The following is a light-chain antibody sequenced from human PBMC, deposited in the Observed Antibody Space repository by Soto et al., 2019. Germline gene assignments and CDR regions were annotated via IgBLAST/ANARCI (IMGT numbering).Light chain of an antibody. J-gene: IGLJ1*01. CDR1: TSDVGGYNY. Sequence: QSALTQPRSVSGSPGQSVTISCTGTTSDVGGYNYVSCYQPHPGKAPKLMIYDVSKRPSGVPDRFSGSKSGNTASLTISGLQAEDEADYYCCSYAGSSYYVFGTGTQLTVL. V-gene: IGLV2-11*01. CDR3: CSYAGSSYYV. CDR2: DVS.